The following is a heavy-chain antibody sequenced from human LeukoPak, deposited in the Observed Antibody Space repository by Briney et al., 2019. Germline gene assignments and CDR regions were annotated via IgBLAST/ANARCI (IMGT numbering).Heavy chain of an antibody. CDR1: GFTLSTYG. CDR3: AKDLDCSGGTCHKAFDC. D-gene: IGHD2-15*01. Sequence: PGGSLRLSRVASGFTLSTYGMHWVRQAPGKGLEWVAFIRYDGSDKFYGDSVKGRFTTSRDNSKNTLYLQMSRLRVEDTAVYYCAKDLDCSGGTCHKAFDCWGQGTLVTVSS. V-gene: IGHV3-30*02. CDR2: IRYDGSDK. J-gene: IGHJ4*02.